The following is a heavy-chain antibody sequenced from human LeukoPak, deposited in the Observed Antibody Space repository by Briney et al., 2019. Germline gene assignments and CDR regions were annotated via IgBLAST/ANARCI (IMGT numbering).Heavy chain of an antibody. Sequence: ASVKVSCKASGYTFTSYAMNWVRQAPGQGLEWMGWINTNTGNPTYAQGFTGRFVFSLDTSVSTAYLQISSLKAEDTAVYYCARDMAVAEVYYFDYWGQGTLVTVSS. J-gene: IGHJ4*02. CDR1: GYTFTSYA. CDR2: INTNTGNP. D-gene: IGHD6-19*01. CDR3: ARDMAVAEVYYFDY. V-gene: IGHV7-4-1*02.